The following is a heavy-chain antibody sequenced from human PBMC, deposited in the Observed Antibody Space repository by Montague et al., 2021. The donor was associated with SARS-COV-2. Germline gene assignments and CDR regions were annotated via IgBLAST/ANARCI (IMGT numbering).Heavy chain of an antibody. CDR1: GGSISSPDYH. V-gene: IGHV4-39*01. CDR2: ISYAGRT. Sequence: SETLSLTCTVSGGSISSPDYHWGWIRQSPGKGLEWIGSISYAGRTYYNPSLRSRVSFSMDTSKNHFSLSLNSVTAADTAVYFCARQLPSYYSTNKCYPYYFDVWGQGALVTVSS. J-gene: IGHJ4*02. CDR3: ARQLPSYYSTNKCYPYYFDV. D-gene: IGHD2-8*01.